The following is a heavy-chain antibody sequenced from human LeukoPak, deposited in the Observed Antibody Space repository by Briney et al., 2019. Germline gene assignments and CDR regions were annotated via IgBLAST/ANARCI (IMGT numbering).Heavy chain of an antibody. CDR3: ARESSRFGVVTYRDLDY. CDR1: GFTVSSNY. V-gene: IGHV3-53*01. J-gene: IGHJ4*02. Sequence: PGGSLRLSCAASGFTVSSNYMSWVRQAPGKGLEWVSGIYSVGSTKYADSVKGRFTSSRDNSKNTLYLQMNSLRAEDTAVYYCARESSRFGVVTYRDLDYWGQGTLVTVSS. CDR2: IYSVGST. D-gene: IGHD3-3*01.